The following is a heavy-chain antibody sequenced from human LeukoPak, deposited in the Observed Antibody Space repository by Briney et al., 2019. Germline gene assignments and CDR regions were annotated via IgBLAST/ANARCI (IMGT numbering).Heavy chain of an antibody. CDR3: AREGDYTRSNAFDI. D-gene: IGHD4-17*01. Sequence: SETLSLTCTVSGGSISSSSYYWDWIRQPPGKGLEWIGSIYYSGSTYYNPSLKSRVTISVDTSKNQFSLKLSSVTAADTAVYYCAREGDYTRSNAFDIWGQGTMVTVSS. CDR1: GGSISSSSYY. V-gene: IGHV4-39*07. CDR2: IYYSGST. J-gene: IGHJ3*02.